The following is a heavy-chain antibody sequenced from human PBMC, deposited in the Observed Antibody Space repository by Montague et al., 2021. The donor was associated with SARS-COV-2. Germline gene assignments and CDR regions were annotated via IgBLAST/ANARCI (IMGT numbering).Heavy chain of an antibody. CDR3: ARSRKNYNILTGYPYYFDY. CDR2: IYYSGST. CDR1: GGSISRYY. D-gene: IGHD3-9*01. Sequence: SETLSLTCTVSGGSISRYYWNWIRQPPGKGLEWIAYIYYSGSTNYNPSLKSRVTISVDTSKNQFSLKLSSVTAADTAVYYCARSRKNYNILTGYPYYFDYWGQGTLVTVSS. V-gene: IGHV4-59*01. J-gene: IGHJ4*02.